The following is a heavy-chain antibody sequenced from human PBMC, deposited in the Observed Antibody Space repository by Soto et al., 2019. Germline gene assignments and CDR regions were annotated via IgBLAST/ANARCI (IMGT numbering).Heavy chain of an antibody. CDR3: ARVSIPIAVAVTTLTDY. CDR1: GGSISSGGYY. Sequence: QVQLQESGPGLVKPSQTLSLTCTVSGGSISSGGYYWSWIRQHPGKGLEWIGYIYYSGSTYYNPSLKSRVTISVDTSKNQFSLKLSSVTAADTAVYYCARVSIPIAVAVTTLTDYWGQGTLVTVSS. CDR2: IYYSGST. J-gene: IGHJ4*02. D-gene: IGHD6-19*01. V-gene: IGHV4-31*03.